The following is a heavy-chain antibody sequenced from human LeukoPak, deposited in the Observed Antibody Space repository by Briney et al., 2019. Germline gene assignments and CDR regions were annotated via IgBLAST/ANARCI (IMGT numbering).Heavy chain of an antibody. CDR1: GGSIAFGSYY. CDR2: IYTSGRT. J-gene: IGHJ4*02. CDR3: ARARVIPASFDD. V-gene: IGHV4-61*02. Sequence: TSETLSLTCTVSGGSIAFGSYYWTWIRQPAGKGLEWIGRIYTSGRTFYNPSLKSRVTISMDTSMNQFYLRLNSVTAADTAVYYCARARVIPASFDDWGQGALVTVSS. D-gene: IGHD3-16*02.